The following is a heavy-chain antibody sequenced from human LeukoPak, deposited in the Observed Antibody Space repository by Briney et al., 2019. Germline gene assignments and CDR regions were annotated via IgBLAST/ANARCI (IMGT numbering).Heavy chain of an antibody. CDR3: ARTTPGTSGFDY. J-gene: IGHJ4*02. CDR1: GYTFTDYY. V-gene: IGHV1-2*02. CDR2: INPNSGGT. D-gene: IGHD1-1*01. Sequence: ASVKVSCKASGYTFTDYYLHWVRQAPGQGLEWVGWINPNSGGTNYAQKFRGRVTMTRDTSISTAYMDLSGLRSDDTAVYYRARTTPGTSGFDYWGQGTLVTVSS.